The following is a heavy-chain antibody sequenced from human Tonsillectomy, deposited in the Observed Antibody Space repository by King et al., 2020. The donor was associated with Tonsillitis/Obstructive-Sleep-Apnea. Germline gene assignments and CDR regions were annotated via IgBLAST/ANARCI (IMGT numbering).Heavy chain of an antibody. J-gene: IGHJ4*02. V-gene: IGHV3-7*03. Sequence: VQLVESGGDLVQPGGSLRLSCGASGFTFSSYWMSWVRQAPGKGLEWVANIKQDVTEKHYVDSVKGRFTISRDNADNSVYLQMNSLRAEDTALYYCAREAWGSLDSWGQGTLVTVSS. CDR1: GFTFSSYW. CDR3: AREAWGSLDS. CDR2: IKQDVTEK. D-gene: IGHD3-16*01.